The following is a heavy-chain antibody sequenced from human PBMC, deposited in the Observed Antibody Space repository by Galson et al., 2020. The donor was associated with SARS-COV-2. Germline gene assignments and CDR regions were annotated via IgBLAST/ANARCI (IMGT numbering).Heavy chain of an antibody. CDR3: ARASDQGYYLDY. V-gene: IGHV1-2*06. CDR2: DNPDTGGA. Sequence: ASVKVSCQASGYSFTDSFIHWVRQAPGHGLEWMGRDNPDTGGAIYARDFQGRVTMSSDTYISTAYMELTNLRSDDAAVYFCARASDQGYYLDYWGHGTLVSVSS. CDR1: GYSFTDSF. D-gene: IGHD2-15*01. J-gene: IGHJ4*01.